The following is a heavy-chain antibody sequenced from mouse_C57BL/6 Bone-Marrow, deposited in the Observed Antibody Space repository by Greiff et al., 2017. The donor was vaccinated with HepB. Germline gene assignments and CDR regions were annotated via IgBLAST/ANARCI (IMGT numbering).Heavy chain of an antibody. V-gene: IGHV3-6*01. Sequence: DVQLQESGPGLVKPSQSLSLTCSVTGYSITSGYYWNWIRQFPGNKLEWMGYISYDGSNNYNPSLKNRISITRDTSKNQFFLKLNSVTTEDTATYYCARELGRGGFAYWGQGTLVTVSA. J-gene: IGHJ3*01. D-gene: IGHD4-1*01. CDR3: ARELGRGGFAY. CDR2: ISYDGSN. CDR1: GYSITSGYY.